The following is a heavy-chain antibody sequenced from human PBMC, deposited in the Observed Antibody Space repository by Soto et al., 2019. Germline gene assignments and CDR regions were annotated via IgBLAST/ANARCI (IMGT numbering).Heavy chain of an antibody. CDR1: GFTFSSYA. CDR2: ISGSGGST. D-gene: IGHD2-21*02. Sequence: GGSLRLSCAASGFTFSSYAMSWVRQAPGKGLEWVSAISGSGGSTYYADSVKGRFTISRDNSKNTLYLQMNSLRAEGTAVYYCAKLYCGGDCYSDGPYYYYGMDVWGQGTTVTVSS. J-gene: IGHJ6*02. V-gene: IGHV3-23*01. CDR3: AKLYCGGDCYSDGPYYYYGMDV.